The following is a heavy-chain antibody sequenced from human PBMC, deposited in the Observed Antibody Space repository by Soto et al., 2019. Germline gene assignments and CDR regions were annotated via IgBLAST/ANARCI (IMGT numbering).Heavy chain of an antibody. CDR1: GGSVSSGSYY. Sequence: QVQLQESGPGLVKPSETLSLTCTVSGGSVSSGSYYWSWIRQPPGKGLEWIGYIYYSGSTNYNPSLERRITISVATSKNQFSLKLSSVTAADTAVYCCARYFAADGYNRWGQGTLDTVSA. V-gene: IGHV4-61*01. CDR2: IYYSGST. J-gene: IGHJ5*02. D-gene: IGHD6-13*01. CDR3: ARYFAADGYNR.